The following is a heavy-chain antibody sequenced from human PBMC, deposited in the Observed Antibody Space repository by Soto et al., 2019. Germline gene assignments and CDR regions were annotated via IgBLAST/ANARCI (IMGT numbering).Heavy chain of an antibody. CDR3: ARAPNIVVVPAAIYVSIPHFDS. CDR2: INAGNGNT. CDR1: VYTFTSYA. V-gene: IGHV1-3*01. J-gene: IGHJ4*02. Sequence: XSVKVSCKASVYTFTSYAMHWVRQAPGQRLEWMGWINAGNGNTKYSQKFQGRVTITRDTSASTAYMELSSLRSEDTAVYYCARAPNIVVVPAAIYVSIPHFDSWGQGTLVTVSS. D-gene: IGHD2-2*02.